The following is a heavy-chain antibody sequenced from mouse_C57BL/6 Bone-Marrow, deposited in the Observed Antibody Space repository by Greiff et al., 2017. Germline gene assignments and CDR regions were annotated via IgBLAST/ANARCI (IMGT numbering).Heavy chain of an antibody. J-gene: IGHJ4*01. CDR1: GFTFSSYA. CDR2: ISDGGSYT. D-gene: IGHD2-3*01. V-gene: IGHV5-4*03. CDR3: ARLPDGYYEEYYYAMDY. Sequence: EVKVVESGGGLVKPGGSLKLSCAASGFTFSSYAMSWVRQTPEKRLEWVATISDGGSYTYYPDNVKGRFTISRDNAKNNLYLQMSHLKSEDTAMYYCARLPDGYYEEYYYAMDYWGQGTSVTVSS.